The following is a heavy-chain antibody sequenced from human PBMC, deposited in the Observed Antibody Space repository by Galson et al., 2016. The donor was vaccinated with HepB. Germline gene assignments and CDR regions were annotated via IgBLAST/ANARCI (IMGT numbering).Heavy chain of an antibody. J-gene: IGHJ4*02. CDR2: ISAYNLNT. D-gene: IGHD6-19*01. Sequence: SVKVSCKASGYTFTSYGVSWVRQAPGQGPEWMGWISAYNLNTNYEQKFQGRVTMTTDTSTSTAYMELRSLRSDDTAVYYCARLIAVAGTPIKIFDYWGQGTLVTVSS. CDR3: ARLIAVAGTPIKIFDY. V-gene: IGHV1-18*01. CDR1: GYTFTSYG.